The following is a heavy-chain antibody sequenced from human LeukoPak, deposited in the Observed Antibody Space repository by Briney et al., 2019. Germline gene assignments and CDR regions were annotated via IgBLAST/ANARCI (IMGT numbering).Heavy chain of an antibody. CDR3: ARATIMTTDAFDI. J-gene: IGHJ3*02. CDR1: GFTVSSNY. CDR2: IYSGGST. Sequence: GGSLRLSCAASGFTVSSNYMSWVRQAPGKGLEWVSVIYSGGSTYYADSVKGRFTISRDNSKNTLYLQMSSLRAEDTAVYYCARATIMTTDAFDIWGQGIMVTVSS. D-gene: IGHD3-16*01. V-gene: IGHV3-53*01.